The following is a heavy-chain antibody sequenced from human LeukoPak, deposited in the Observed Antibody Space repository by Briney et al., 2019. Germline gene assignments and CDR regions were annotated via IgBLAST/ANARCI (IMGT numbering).Heavy chain of an antibody. CDR2: IYYSGST. D-gene: IGHD4-17*01. Sequence: SETLSLTCIVSGGSVSSDTYYWSWIRQPPGKGLEWIGYIYYSGSTNYNPSLKSRVTISVDTSKNQFSLKLSSVTAADTAVYYCARAVTTSKAVDYWGQGTLVTVSS. J-gene: IGHJ4*02. V-gene: IGHV4-61*01. CDR3: ARAVTTSKAVDY. CDR1: GGSVSSDTYY.